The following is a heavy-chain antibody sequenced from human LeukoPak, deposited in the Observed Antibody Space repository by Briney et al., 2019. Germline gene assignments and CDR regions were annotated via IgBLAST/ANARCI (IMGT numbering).Heavy chain of an antibody. D-gene: IGHD3-22*01. CDR2: INPSGGST. CDR3: ARDQEDYYDSSGYYPNFDY. CDR1: GYTFTSYY. J-gene: IGHJ4*02. Sequence: ASVKVSCKASGYTFTSYYMHWVRQAPGQGLEWMGIINPSGGSTSYAQKFQGRVTMTRGTSTSTVYMELSSLRSEDTAVYYCARDQEDYYDSSGYYPNFDYWGQGTLVTVSS. V-gene: IGHV1-46*01.